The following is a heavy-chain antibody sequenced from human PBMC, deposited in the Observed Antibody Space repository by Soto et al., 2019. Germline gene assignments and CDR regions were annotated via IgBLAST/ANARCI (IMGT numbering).Heavy chain of an antibody. J-gene: IGHJ6*02. V-gene: IGHV1-69*13. CDR2: IIPIFGTA. D-gene: IGHD3-16*01. Sequence: SVKVSCKASGCTFSSYAISWVRQAPGQGLEWMGGIIPIFGTANYAQKFQGRVTITADESTSTAYMELSRLRSEDTVVYYCSGGVLGPYYDYGMDVWGQGTTVTVSS. CDR3: SGGVLGPYYDYGMDV. CDR1: GCTFSSYA.